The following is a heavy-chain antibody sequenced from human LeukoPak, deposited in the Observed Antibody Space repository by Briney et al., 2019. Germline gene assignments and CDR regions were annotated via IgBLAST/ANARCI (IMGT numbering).Heavy chain of an antibody. Sequence: ASVKVSCKASGYTFTSYGISWVRQAPGQGLEWMGWISAYNGNTNYAQKLQGRVTMTTDTSTSTAYMELRSLRSDDTAVYYCARDLADIVVVPAAPVDAFDIWGQGTMVTVSS. CDR1: GYTFTSYG. V-gene: IGHV1-18*01. J-gene: IGHJ3*02. CDR2: ISAYNGNT. CDR3: ARDLADIVVVPAAPVDAFDI. D-gene: IGHD2-2*01.